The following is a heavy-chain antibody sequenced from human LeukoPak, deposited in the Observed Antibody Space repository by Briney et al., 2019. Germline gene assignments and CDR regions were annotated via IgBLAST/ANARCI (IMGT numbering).Heavy chain of an antibody. CDR3: ARGIEVVAAANNWFDP. D-gene: IGHD2-2*01. CDR2: ISTSSIYI. CDR1: GFTFNRYG. V-gene: IGHV3-21*01. Sequence: PGGTLRLSCAASGFTFNRYGMSWVRQAPGKGLEWVSSISTSSIYIYYADSLKGRFTISRDNAKNSLYLQMNSLRAEDTAMYYCARGIEVVAAANNWFDPWGQGTLVTVSS. J-gene: IGHJ5*02.